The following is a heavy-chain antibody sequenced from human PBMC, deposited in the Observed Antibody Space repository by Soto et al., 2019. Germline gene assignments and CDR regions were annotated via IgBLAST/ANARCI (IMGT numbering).Heavy chain of an antibody. Sequence: GSLRLSCTPSGFIFSEYAMSWVRQAPGKGLEWVSSIGGSGDDTYYADYVKGRFTISRDNSRNTLYLQMNSLRGDDTAMYYCVKDRMSRNSVWDPFDVWGQGTMVTVSS. CDR1: GFIFSEYA. D-gene: IGHD4-4*01. CDR3: VKDRMSRNSVWDPFDV. CDR2: IGGSGDDT. V-gene: IGHV3-23*01. J-gene: IGHJ3*01.